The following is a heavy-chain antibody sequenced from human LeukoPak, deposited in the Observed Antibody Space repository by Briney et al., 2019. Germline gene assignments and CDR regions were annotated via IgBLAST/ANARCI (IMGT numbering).Heavy chain of an antibody. V-gene: IGHV1-18*01. D-gene: IGHD3-3*01. J-gene: IGHJ4*02. CDR1: GYTFTSYG. CDR3: SRDHDFWSGYFDY. CDR2: ISAYNGKT. Sequence: ASVKVSCKASGYTFTSYGISWVRQAPGQGLEWMGWISAYNGKTNYAQKLQGRVTMTRDTSTSTAYMELRSLRSVYTAVYYCSRDHDFWSGYFDYWGQGTLVTVSS.